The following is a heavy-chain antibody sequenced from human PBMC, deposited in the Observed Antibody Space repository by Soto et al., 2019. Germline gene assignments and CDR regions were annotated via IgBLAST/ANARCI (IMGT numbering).Heavy chain of an antibody. D-gene: IGHD3-10*01. J-gene: IGHJ4*02. Sequence: VQLVESGGGLVQPGRSLRLSCAASGFTFDDYAMHWVRQAPGKGLEWVSGISWNSGSIGYADSVKGRFTISRDNAKNSLYLQMNSLRAEDTALYYCAKDILNTMVRGVSYFDYWGQGTLVTVSS. CDR2: ISWNSGSI. CDR3: AKDILNTMVRGVSYFDY. CDR1: GFTFDDYA. V-gene: IGHV3-9*01.